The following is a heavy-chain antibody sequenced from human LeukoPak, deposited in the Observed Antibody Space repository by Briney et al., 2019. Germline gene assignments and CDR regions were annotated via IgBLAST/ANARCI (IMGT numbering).Heavy chain of an antibody. V-gene: IGHV4-39*01. D-gene: IGHD4-11*01. J-gene: IGHJ4*02. CDR1: GASIITTNYY. Sequence: SETLSLTCTVSGASIITTNYYWGWIRQPPGKGLEWIGSISYSGNAYYNPSLRSRLSISMDASKNQFSLKVRSVTAADTAVYYCARNLGQTWGTVTTDLWYFDHWGQGTLVTVSS. CDR3: ARNLGQTWGTVTTDLWYFDH. CDR2: ISYSGNA.